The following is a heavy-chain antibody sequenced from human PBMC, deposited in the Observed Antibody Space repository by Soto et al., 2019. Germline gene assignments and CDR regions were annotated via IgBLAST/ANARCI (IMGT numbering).Heavy chain of an antibody. Sequence: NPXATLSLTFTVSGGSTDNCYWSWIRQPPGKGLGWIGYVYYTATTYYNPSLRSRVSISLEKSKNQFSLRLSSVTAADTAVYYCARVSGEKRPYDVFDVWGQGTMVTVSS. V-gene: IGHV4-59*01. CDR3: ARVSGEKRPYDVFDV. J-gene: IGHJ3*01. CDR1: GGSTDNCY. D-gene: IGHD3-10*01. CDR2: VYYTATT.